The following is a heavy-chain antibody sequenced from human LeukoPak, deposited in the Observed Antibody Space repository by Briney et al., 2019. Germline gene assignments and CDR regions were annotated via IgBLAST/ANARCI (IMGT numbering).Heavy chain of an antibody. D-gene: IGHD1-14*01. CDR3: AKDHPLPFTTPWTEYFQH. Sequence: GGSLRLSCAASGFTFRRYGMSWVRQAPGKGLEWVSAISGSGGSTFYGDSVKGRFTISRDNSRNTLYLQMNSLRAEDTAVYYCAKDHPLPFTTPWTEYFQHWGQGTLVTVSS. CDR1: GFTFRRYG. J-gene: IGHJ1*01. V-gene: IGHV3-23*01. CDR2: ISGSGGST.